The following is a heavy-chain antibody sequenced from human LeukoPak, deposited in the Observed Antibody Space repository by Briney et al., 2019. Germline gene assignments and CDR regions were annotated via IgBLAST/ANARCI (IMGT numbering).Heavy chain of an antibody. Sequence: GGSLRLSCAASEFTFSSYVMTWVRQAPGKGLEWVSAISGSGGSTYYADSVKGRFTISRDNSKNTLYLQMNSPRVEDTAVYYCANHKLGADYWGQGTLVTVSS. D-gene: IGHD3-16*01. CDR3: ANHKLGADY. CDR1: EFTFSSYV. V-gene: IGHV3-23*01. CDR2: ISGSGGST. J-gene: IGHJ4*02.